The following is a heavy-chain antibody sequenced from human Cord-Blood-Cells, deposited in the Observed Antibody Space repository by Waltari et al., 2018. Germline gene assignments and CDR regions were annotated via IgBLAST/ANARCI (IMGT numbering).Heavy chain of an antibody. D-gene: IGHD1-26*01. CDR1: GYTFTGHD. CDR2: INPNSGGT. J-gene: IGHJ5*02. V-gene: IGHV1-2*04. CDR3: ARVGAGDRDWFDP. Sequence: QVQLGQSGAEVKKPGASVKVSCKASGYTFTGHDMHWVRQAPGQGLEWMGWINPNSGGTNYAQKFQGWVTMTRDTSISTAYMELSRLRSDDTAVYYCARVGAGDRDWFDPWGQGTLVTVSS.